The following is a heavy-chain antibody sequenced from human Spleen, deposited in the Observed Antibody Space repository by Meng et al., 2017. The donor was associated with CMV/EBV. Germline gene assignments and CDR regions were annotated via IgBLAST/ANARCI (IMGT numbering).Heavy chain of an antibody. V-gene: IGHV3-23*01. CDR2: ISGSGGST. Sequence: ASGFTFSSYAMSWVRQAPGKGLEWVSAISGSGGSTYYADSVKGRFTISRDNSKNTLYLQMNSLRAEDTAVYYCAKVKSSSPNPEIDYWGQGTLVTVSS. CDR1: GFTFSSYA. D-gene: IGHD6-6*01. J-gene: IGHJ4*02. CDR3: AKVKSSSPNPEIDY.